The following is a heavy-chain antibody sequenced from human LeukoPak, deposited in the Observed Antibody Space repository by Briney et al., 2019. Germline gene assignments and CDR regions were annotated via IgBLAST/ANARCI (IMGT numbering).Heavy chain of an antibody. CDR1: GFTFSSYS. CDR3: ARDCSSTSCFDY. J-gene: IGHJ4*02. Sequence: GGSLRLSCAASGFTFSSYSMNWVRQAPGKGLEWVSSISSSSSYIYYADSVKGRFTISRDNAKNSLYLQMNSLRAEDTAVYYCARDCSSTSCFDYWGQGTLVTISS. V-gene: IGHV3-21*01. D-gene: IGHD2-2*01. CDR2: ISSSSSYI.